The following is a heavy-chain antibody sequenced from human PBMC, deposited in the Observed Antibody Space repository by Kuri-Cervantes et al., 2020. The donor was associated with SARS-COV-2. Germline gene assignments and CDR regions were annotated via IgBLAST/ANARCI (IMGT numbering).Heavy chain of an antibody. CDR2: IYYSGST. CDR1: GGSFSGYY. V-gene: IGHV4-59*12. J-gene: IGHJ2*01. D-gene: IGHD6-13*01. Sequence: SETLSLTCAVYGGSFSGYYWSWIRQPPGKGLEWIGYIYYSGSTNYNPSLKSRVTISVDTSKNQFSLKLSSVTAADTAVYYCARGLGKRYSSSWTYWCFDLWGRGTLVTVSS. CDR3: ARGLGKRYSSSWTYWCFDL.